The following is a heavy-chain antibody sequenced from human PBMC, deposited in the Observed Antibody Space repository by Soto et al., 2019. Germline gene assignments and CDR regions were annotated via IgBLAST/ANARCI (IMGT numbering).Heavy chain of an antibody. CDR3: ARGRSSDRYFDY. V-gene: IGHV4-34*01. CDR1: GGSFSGYY. Sequence: SETLSLTCAVYGGSFSGYYWSWIRQPPGKGLEWIGEINHSGSTNYNPSLKSRVTISVDTSKNQFSLKLSSVTAADTAVYYCARGRSSDRYFDYWGQGTLVTVSS. J-gene: IGHJ4*02. CDR2: INHSGST. D-gene: IGHD2-15*01.